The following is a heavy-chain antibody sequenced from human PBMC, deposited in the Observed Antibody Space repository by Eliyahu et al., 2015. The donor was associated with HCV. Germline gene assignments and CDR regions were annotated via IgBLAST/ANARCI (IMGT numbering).Heavy chain of an antibody. J-gene: IGHJ4*02. V-gene: IGHV4-34*01. CDR2: INHSGST. D-gene: IGHD4-17*01. Sequence: QVQLQQWGAGLLKPSETLSXTCAVYGGSFSGYYWSWIRQPPGKGLEWIGEINHSGSTNYNPSLKSRVTISVDTSKNQFSLKLSSVTAADTAVYYCARTDYGDYDGYWGQGTLVTVSS. CDR1: GGSFSGYY. CDR3: ARTDYGDYDGY.